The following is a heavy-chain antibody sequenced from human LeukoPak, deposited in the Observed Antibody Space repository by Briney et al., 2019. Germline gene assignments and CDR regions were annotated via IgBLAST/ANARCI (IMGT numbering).Heavy chain of an antibody. V-gene: IGHV3-30-3*01. CDR2: ISYDGSNK. CDR3: ARGFPYYYDSSATGAFDI. CDR1: GFTFSSYA. J-gene: IGHJ3*02. Sequence: GGSLRLSCVASGFTFSSYAMHWVRQAPGKGLEWVAVISYDGSNKFYADSVKGRFTISRDNSKNTLYLQMNSLRAEDTAVYYCARGFPYYYDSSATGAFDIWGQGTMVTVSS. D-gene: IGHD3-22*01.